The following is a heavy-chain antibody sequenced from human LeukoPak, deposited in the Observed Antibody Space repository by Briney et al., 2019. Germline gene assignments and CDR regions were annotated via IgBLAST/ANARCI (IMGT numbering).Heavy chain of an antibody. CDR3: ARADNYYYGMDV. CDR2: IYYSGSA. CDR1: GGSISSSSYY. J-gene: IGHJ6*02. V-gene: IGHV4-39*07. Sequence: SETLSLTCTVSGGSISSSSYYWGWIRQPPGKGLEWIGSIYYSGSAYYNPSLKSRVTISVDTSKNQFSLKLSSVTAADTAVYYCARADNYYYGMDVWGQGTTVTVSS.